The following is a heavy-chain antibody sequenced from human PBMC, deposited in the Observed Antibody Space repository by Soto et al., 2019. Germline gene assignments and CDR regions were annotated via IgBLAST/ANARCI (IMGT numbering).Heavy chain of an antibody. V-gene: IGHV4-30-4*01. CDR2: IYKSTTT. D-gene: IGHD2-15*01. J-gene: IGHJ5*01. Sequence: QVHLLESGPGLVKPSQTLSLTCSVSGDSISTVDYFWAWIRQPPGQALEYIGYIYKSTTTYYNPSFEARVANGIDTSKSQFSLNVTSVTAGDTGVYFCARGRYCLTGRCFPNWFDSWGQGTLVTVSS. CDR3: ARGRYCLTGRCFPNWFDS. CDR1: GDSISTVDYF.